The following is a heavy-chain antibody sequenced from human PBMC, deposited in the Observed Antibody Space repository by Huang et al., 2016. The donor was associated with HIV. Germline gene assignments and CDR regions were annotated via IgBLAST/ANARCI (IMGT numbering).Heavy chain of an antibody. CDR2: ISDSGGT. CDR1: GGSFSGHY. D-gene: IGHD3-22*01. V-gene: IGHV4-34*02. CDR3: ARMFKYDSGGYWGNDAFDI. J-gene: IGHJ3*02. Sequence: QVQLQQWGAELLKPSETLSLTCAVSGGSFSGHYWTWIRQPPGRGREWIGEISDSGGTTYNPSLKSRVTISGDTAQSQFSLKLNSVTAADTAIYYCARMFKYDSGGYWGNDAFDIWGQGTMVTVSS.